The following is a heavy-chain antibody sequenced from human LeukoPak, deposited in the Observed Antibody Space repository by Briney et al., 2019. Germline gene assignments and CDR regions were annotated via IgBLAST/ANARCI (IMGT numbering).Heavy chain of an antibody. CDR1: GYSFTSYW. CDR2: IYPGDSDT. D-gene: IGHD6-13*01. CDR3: ARTMYSSSWKYYMDV. J-gene: IGHJ6*03. V-gene: IGHV5-51*01. Sequence: GESLKISCKGSGYSFTSYWIGWVRQMPGKGLEWMGIIYPGDSDTRYSPSFQGQVTISADKSISTAYPQWSRLKASDTAMYYCARTMYSSSWKYYMDVWGKGTTVTVSS.